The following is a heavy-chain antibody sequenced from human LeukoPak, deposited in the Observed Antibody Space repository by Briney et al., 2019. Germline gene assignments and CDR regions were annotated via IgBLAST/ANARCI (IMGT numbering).Heavy chain of an antibody. CDR3: ASTPLYYDSSGYYPYYFDY. J-gene: IGHJ4*02. CDR2: IYYSGST. Sequence: SETLSLTCTVSGGSISSYYWSWTRQPPGKGLEWIGYIYYSGSTNYNPSLKSRVTISVDTSKNQFSLKLSSVTAADTAVYYCASTPLYYDSSGYYPYYFDYWGQGTLVTVSS. V-gene: IGHV4-59*01. CDR1: GGSISSYY. D-gene: IGHD3-22*01.